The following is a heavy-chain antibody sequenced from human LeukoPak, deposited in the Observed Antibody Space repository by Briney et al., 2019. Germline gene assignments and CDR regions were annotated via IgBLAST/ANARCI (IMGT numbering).Heavy chain of an antibody. CDR1: GRTHSSYP. Sequence: SVTTSCKAPGRTHSSYPISWVRPAPRPELDCMGGIIPIFGTANYAQKFQGRITITADESTSTAYMELSSLRSEDTAVYYCARGSALLALSFDYWGQGTLVTVSS. CDR2: IIPIFGTA. D-gene: IGHD2-15*01. V-gene: IGHV1-69*13. CDR3: ARGSALLALSFDY. J-gene: IGHJ4*02.